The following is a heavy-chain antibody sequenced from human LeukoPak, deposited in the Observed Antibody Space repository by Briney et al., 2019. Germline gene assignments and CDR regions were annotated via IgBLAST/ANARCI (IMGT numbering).Heavy chain of an antibody. D-gene: IGHD5-18*01. CDR2: IWYDGRDK. CDR1: GFTFSGCG. V-gene: IGHV3-30*02. J-gene: IGHJ4*02. CDR3: AKDPYSYGSYFDY. Sequence: GSLRLSCAASGFTFSGCGMHWVRQAPGKGLEWVAFIWYDGRDKYYADSVKGQFTISRDNSKNTLYLQMNSLRAENTAVYYCAKDPYSYGSYFDYWGQGTLVTVSS.